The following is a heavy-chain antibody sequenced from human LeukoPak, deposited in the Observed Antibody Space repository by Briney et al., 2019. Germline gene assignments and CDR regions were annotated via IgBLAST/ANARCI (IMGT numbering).Heavy chain of an antibody. D-gene: IGHD3-10*01. CDR2: INHSGGT. Sequence: ETLSLTCAVYGGSFSGYYWSWIRQPPGKGLEWIGEINHSGGTNYNPSLKSRVTISVDTSKNQFSLKLSSVTAADTAVYYCARGGSGGYYGSGSYYMGHNWFDPWGQGTLVTVSS. J-gene: IGHJ5*02. CDR1: GGSFSGYY. V-gene: IGHV4-34*01. CDR3: ARGGSGGYYGSGSYYMGHNWFDP.